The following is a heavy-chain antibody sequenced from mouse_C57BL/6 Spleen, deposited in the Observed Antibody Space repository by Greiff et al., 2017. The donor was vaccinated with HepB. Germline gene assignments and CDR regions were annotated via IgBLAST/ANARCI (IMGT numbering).Heavy chain of an antibody. J-gene: IGHJ4*01. D-gene: IGHD2-5*01. CDR3: AKNAFYSNYAMDC. V-gene: IGHV2-5*01. Sequence: VKLVESGPGLVQPSQSLSITCTVSGFSLTSYGVHWVRQSPGKGLEWLGVIWRGGSTGYNAAFMSRLSITKDNSKSQVFFKMNSLQADDTAIYYCAKNAFYSNYAMDCWGQGTSVTVSS. CDR1: GFSLTSYG. CDR2: IWRGGST.